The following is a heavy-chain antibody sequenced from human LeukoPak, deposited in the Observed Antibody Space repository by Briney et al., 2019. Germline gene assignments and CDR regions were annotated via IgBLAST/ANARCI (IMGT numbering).Heavy chain of an antibody. D-gene: IGHD3-16*02. CDR2: VYYSERT. Sequence: PSETLSLTCTVSGGSISSSSYYWSWIRQPPGKGLEWIGYVYYSERTNFNPSLTSRVTMSVDTSKNQFSLKLSSVTAADTAVYYCARADLLLGDLSRYYIDYWGQGTLVTVSS. J-gene: IGHJ4*02. V-gene: IGHV4-61*01. CDR1: GGSISSSSYY. CDR3: ARADLLLGDLSRYYIDY.